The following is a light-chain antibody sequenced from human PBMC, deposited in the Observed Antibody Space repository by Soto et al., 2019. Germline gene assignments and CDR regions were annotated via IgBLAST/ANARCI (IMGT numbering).Light chain of an antibody. CDR1: SSDVGGYNY. CDR3: SSYTSSSPL. V-gene: IGLV2-14*01. Sequence: QSALTQPASVSGSPGQSITISCTGTSSDVGGYNYVSWYQQHPGKAPKLMIYDVSNRPSGVSNRFSGSKSGNTASLTISGLQAEDEAYYYCSSYTSSSPLFGGGTKLTVL. CDR2: DVS. J-gene: IGLJ3*02.